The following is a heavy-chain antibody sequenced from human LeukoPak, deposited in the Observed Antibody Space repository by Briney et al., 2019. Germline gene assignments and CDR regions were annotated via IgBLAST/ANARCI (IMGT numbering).Heavy chain of an antibody. CDR2: ISSSSSYI. Sequence: GGSLRLSCAASGFTFSSYSMNWVRQAPGKGLEWVSSISSSSSYIYYADSVRGRFTISRDNAKNSLYLQMNSLRAEDTAVYYCARGSEWELLSCDYWGQGTLVTVSS. J-gene: IGHJ4*02. D-gene: IGHD1-26*01. CDR1: GFTFSSYS. CDR3: ARGSEWELLSCDY. V-gene: IGHV3-21*06.